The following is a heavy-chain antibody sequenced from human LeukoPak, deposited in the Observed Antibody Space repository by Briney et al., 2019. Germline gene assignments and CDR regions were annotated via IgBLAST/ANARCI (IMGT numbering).Heavy chain of an antibody. CDR2: IWYDGSNK. CDR3: ARDSWLGEFSGPFDI. CDR1: GFTFSPYG. D-gene: IGHD3-10*01. J-gene: IGHJ3*02. V-gene: IGHV3-33*01. Sequence: GGSLRLSCAASGFTFSPYGMHWVRQAPGKGLEWVAIIWYDGSNKYYADSVKGRFTISRDNSENTLYLQMNSLRAEDTAVYYCARDSWLGEFSGPFDIWGRGTMVTVSS.